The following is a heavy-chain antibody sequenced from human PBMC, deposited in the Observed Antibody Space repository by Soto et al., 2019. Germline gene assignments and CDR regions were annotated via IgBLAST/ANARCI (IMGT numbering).Heavy chain of an antibody. J-gene: IGHJ3*02. CDR2: ISGSGGST. D-gene: IGHD2-21*02. CDR1: GFTFSSYA. Sequence: SLRLSCAASGFTFSSYAMSWVRQAPGKGLEWVSAISGSGGSTYYADSVKGRFTISRDNSKNTLYLQMNSLRAEDTAVYYCAKDRAYCGGDCYSAFDIWGQGTMVTVSS. CDR3: AKDRAYCGGDCYSAFDI. V-gene: IGHV3-23*01.